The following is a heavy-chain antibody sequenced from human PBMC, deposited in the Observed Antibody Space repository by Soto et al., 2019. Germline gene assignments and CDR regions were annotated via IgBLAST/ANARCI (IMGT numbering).Heavy chain of an antibody. Sequence: EVQLLESGGGLVQPGGSLRLSCAASGFTFSSYAMSWVRQAPGKGLEWVSAISGSGGSTYYADSVKGRFTISRDNSKNTLYLQMNSLRAEDTAVYYCARAPSPHEYSSGWYFDYWGQGTLVTVSS. J-gene: IGHJ4*02. CDR1: GFTFSSYA. CDR2: ISGSGGST. CDR3: ARAPSPHEYSSGWYFDY. D-gene: IGHD6-19*01. V-gene: IGHV3-23*01.